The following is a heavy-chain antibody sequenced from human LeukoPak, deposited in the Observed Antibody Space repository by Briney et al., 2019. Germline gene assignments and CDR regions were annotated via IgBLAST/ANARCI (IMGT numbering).Heavy chain of an antibody. V-gene: IGHV4-59*08. Sequence: SETLSLTCTVSGASISGHYWNWIRQPPGKGLEWIGYIYDSGSTNYNPSLKSRVTFSDDTSKNQFSLKLTSVIAADTAVYYCARRNPTAAGFDWGQGTLVTVSS. CDR2: IYDSGST. CDR3: ARRNPTAAGFD. CDR1: GASISGHY. D-gene: IGHD6-13*01. J-gene: IGHJ4*02.